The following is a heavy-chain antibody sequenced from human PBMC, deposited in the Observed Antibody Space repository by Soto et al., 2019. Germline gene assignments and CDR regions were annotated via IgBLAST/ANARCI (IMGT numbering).Heavy chain of an antibody. CDR2: IIPIIGTP. V-gene: IGHV1-69*13. D-gene: IGHD3-10*01. J-gene: IGHJ4*02. CDR1: GGTFRNHV. Sequence: VASVKVSCKXSGGTFRNHVFNWVRQAPGQGLEWMGGIIPIIGTPNYAQKFQGRVTITADASASTVYLEVSSLRSQDTAVYYCARDLEFRDGNISHLDYWGQGTRVTVSS. CDR3: ARDLEFRDGNISHLDY.